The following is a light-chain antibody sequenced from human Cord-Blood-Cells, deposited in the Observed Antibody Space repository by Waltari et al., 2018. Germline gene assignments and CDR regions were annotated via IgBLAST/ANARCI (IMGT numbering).Light chain of an antibody. Sequence: DIQLPQSPSFLSASVGDRVTITCRASQGMSSYLAWYQQKPGKAPKRLIYAASTLQSGVPSRFRGSGSGTEFTLTISSLQPEDFATYYCQQLNSYPWTFGQGTKVEIK. CDR2: AAS. CDR1: QGMSSY. V-gene: IGKV1-9*01. J-gene: IGKJ1*01. CDR3: QQLNSYPWT.